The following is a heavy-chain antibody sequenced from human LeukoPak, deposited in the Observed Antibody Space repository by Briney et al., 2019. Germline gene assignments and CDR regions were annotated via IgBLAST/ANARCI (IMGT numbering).Heavy chain of an antibody. V-gene: IGHV3-53*05. CDR1: GFTVSSNY. J-gene: IGHJ6*02. CDR3: AKEAKATYYYYGMDV. CDR2: IYRGGDT. Sequence: GGSLRLSCAASGFTVSSNYMTWVRQAPGKGLEWVSVIYRGGDTYYADSVKGRFTISRDNSKNTLYLQMNSLRAEDTAVYYCAKEAKATYYYYGMDVWGQGTTVTVSS.